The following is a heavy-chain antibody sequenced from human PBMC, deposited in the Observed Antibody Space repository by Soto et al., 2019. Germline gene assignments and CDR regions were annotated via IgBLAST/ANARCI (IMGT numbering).Heavy chain of an antibody. CDR3: STGSPVSGRVFDY. Sequence: EVQLVESGGGLVKPGGSLRLSCAASGFSFRTTWMAWVRQAPGKGLEWVGRIKSKSAGETTDYADPVKGRFTISRDDSKDTLYLHMDSLETGDTAVDYCSTGSPVSGRVFDYWGQGTLVTVSS. D-gene: IGHD1-26*01. CDR1: GFSFRTTW. J-gene: IGHJ4*02. V-gene: IGHV3-15*05. CDR2: IKSKSAGETT.